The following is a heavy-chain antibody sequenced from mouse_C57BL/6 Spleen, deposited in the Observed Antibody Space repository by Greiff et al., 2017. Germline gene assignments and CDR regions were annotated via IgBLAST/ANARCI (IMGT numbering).Heavy chain of an antibody. CDR2: INPYNGAT. V-gene: IGHV1-20*01. CDR1: GYSFTGYF. D-gene: IGHD4-1*02. CDR3: ARSPTGTDFDY. Sequence: EVQLQQSGPELVQPGDSVKISCKASGYSFTGYFMNWVMQSHGKSLEWIGRINPYNGATFYNQKFKGKATLTVDKSSSTAYMELRSLTSEDSAVYYCARSPTGTDFDYWGQGTTLTVSS. J-gene: IGHJ2*01.